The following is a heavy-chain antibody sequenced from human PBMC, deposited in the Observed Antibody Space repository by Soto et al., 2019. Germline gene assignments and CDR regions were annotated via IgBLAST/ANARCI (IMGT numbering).Heavy chain of an antibody. CDR1: GGSISSGGYY. D-gene: IGHD2-15*01. CDR2: IYYSGST. Sequence: QVQLQESGPGLVKPSQTLSLTCTVSGGSISSGGYYWSWIRQHPGKGLEWIGYIYYSGSTYYNPSLKSRVTISVDTSKNQFSLKLSSVTAADTAVYYCARFIGNIVVVVAAADWYFDLWGRGTLVTVSS. CDR3: ARFIGNIVVVVAAADWYFDL. J-gene: IGHJ2*01. V-gene: IGHV4-31*03.